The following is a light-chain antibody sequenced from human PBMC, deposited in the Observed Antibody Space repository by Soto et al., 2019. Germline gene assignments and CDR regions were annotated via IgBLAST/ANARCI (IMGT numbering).Light chain of an antibody. CDR1: SSDVGGYNY. CDR3: SSYTSSSTLLG. CDR2: DVS. V-gene: IGLV2-14*01. Sequence: QSVLTQPASVSGSPGQSITISCTGTSSDVGGYNYVSWYQQHPGKAPKLMIYDVSNRPSGVSNRFSGSKSGNTASLTISGLQAEDEAAYYCSSYTSSSTLLGFGTGTKLTVL. J-gene: IGLJ1*01.